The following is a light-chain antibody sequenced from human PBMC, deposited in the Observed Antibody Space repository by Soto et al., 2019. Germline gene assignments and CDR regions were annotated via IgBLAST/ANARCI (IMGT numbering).Light chain of an antibody. CDR3: QQRSNWA. CDR1: QSVRSSY. CDR2: DAS. Sequence: ELVLTQSPGTLSLSPGERATLSCRASQSVRSSYLAWSQKKPGKATSLLILDASNRATGIPARFSGSGYGSDFTLTISSLEPEDLAVDSCQQRSNWAFGQGTKVDIK. J-gene: IGKJ1*01. V-gene: IGKV3D-20*02.